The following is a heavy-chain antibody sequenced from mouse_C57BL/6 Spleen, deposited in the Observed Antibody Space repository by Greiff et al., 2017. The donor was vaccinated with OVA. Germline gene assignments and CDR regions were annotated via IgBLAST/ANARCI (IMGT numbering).Heavy chain of an antibody. J-gene: IGHJ2*01. CDR3: ARSGTVVAYYFDY. CDR2: IDPSDSYT. V-gene: IGHV1-69*01. D-gene: IGHD1-1*01. Sequence: VQLQESGAELVMPGASVKLSCKASGYTFTSYWMHWVKQRPGQGLEWIGEIDPSDSYTNYNQKFKGKSTLTVDKSSSTAYMQLSSLTSEDSAVYYCARSGTVVAYYFDYWGQGTTLTVSS. CDR1: GYTFTSYW.